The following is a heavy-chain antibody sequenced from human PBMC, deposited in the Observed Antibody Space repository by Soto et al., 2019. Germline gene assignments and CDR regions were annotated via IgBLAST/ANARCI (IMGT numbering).Heavy chain of an antibody. Sequence: GSLRLSCAASGFSFTHYRIHWVRQVPGKGLEWVCRVNADGSSTNYAGFAKGRFTISRDNSKNTAYLEMNNLRVDDTALYYCAKAGDWNYVFDFWGQGTSVTVSS. D-gene: IGHD1-7*01. CDR3: AKAGDWNYVFDF. J-gene: IGHJ4*02. V-gene: IGHV3-74*01. CDR1: GFSFTHYR. CDR2: VNADGSST.